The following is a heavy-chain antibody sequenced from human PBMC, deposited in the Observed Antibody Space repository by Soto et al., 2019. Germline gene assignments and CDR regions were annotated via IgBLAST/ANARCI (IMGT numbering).Heavy chain of an antibody. CDR2: INPNSGGT. CDR3: AREGVTIFGPVRNGFDL. D-gene: IGHD3-3*01. Sequence: ASVKVSCKASGYTFTGYYMHWVRQAPGQGLEWVGWINPNSGGTYYAQRFQGRVTMTRTTSISTAYLELRRLRADVRAVYYCAREGVTIFGPVRNGFDLWGQGTLVTVSS. CDR1: GYTFTGYY. J-gene: IGHJ5*02. V-gene: IGHV1-2*02.